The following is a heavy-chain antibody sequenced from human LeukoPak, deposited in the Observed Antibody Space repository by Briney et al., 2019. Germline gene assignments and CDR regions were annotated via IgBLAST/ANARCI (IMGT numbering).Heavy chain of an antibody. V-gene: IGHV3-23*01. J-gene: IGHJ1*01. D-gene: IGHD3-10*01. CDR2: ISGSGGST. CDR3: AKSPALLWFGEFQN. Sequence: GGSLRLSCAASGFTFSNYGMSWVRQAPGKGLEWVSAISGSGGSTYYADSVKGRFTISRDNSKNTLYLQMNSLRAEDTAVYYCAKSPALLWFGEFQNWGQGTLVTVSS. CDR1: GFTFSNYG.